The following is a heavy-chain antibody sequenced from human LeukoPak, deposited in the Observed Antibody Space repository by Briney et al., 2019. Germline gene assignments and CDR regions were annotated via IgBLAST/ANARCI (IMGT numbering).Heavy chain of an antibody. Sequence: GGSLRLSCAASGFTFSCYSMNWVRQAPGKGLEWVSSISSSSSFIYYADSVKGRFTISRDNAKNSLYLQVNSLRAEDTAVYFCARDSSGSDHFDFWGQGTLVTVSS. J-gene: IGHJ4*02. CDR3: ARDSSGSDHFDF. CDR1: GFTFSCYS. V-gene: IGHV3-21*01. D-gene: IGHD3-10*01. CDR2: ISSSSSFI.